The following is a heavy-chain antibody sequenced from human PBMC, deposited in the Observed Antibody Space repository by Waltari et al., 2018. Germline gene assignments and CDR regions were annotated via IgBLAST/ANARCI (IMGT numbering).Heavy chain of an antibody. D-gene: IGHD6-19*01. J-gene: IGHJ4*02. V-gene: IGHV3-30*18. CDR3: AKDEVTGSSGWWVDY. CDR2: ISYDGSNK. Sequence: QVQLVESGGGVVQPGRSLRLSCAASGFTFSSYGMHWVRPAPGKGLEWVAVISYDGSNKYYADSVKGRFTISRDNSKNTLYLQMNSLRAEDTAVYYCAKDEVTGSSGWWVDYWGQGTLVTVSS. CDR1: GFTFSSYG.